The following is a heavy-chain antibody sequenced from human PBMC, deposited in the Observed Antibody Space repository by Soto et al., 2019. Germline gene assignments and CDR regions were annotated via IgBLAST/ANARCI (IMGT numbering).Heavy chain of an antibody. V-gene: IGHV3-15*07. Sequence: PGGSLRLSCAASGFTFSNAWMNWVRQAPGKGLEWVGRIKSKTDGGTTDYAAPVKGRFTISRDDSKNTLYLQMNSLKTEDTAVYYCTTDRYYYDSSGYPSVGWYFDLWGRGTLVTVSS. CDR1: GFTFSNAW. D-gene: IGHD3-22*01. CDR3: TTDRYYYDSSGYPSVGWYFDL. CDR2: IKSKTDGGTT. J-gene: IGHJ2*01.